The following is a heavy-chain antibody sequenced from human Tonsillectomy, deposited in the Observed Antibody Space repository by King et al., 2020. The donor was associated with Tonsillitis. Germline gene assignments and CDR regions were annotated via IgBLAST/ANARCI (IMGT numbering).Heavy chain of an antibody. CDR1: GGSISSYY. D-gene: IGHD5-18*01. Sequence: VQLQESGPGLVKPSETLSLTCTVSGGSISSYYWNWIRQPPGKGLEWIGYIYYSGSTNYNPSLKSRVTISVDTSKNQFSLKLSSVTDADTGVYYCARDSGGYSLDYWGQGTLVTVSS. CDR2: IYYSGST. CDR3: ARDSGGYSLDY. V-gene: IGHV4-59*01. J-gene: IGHJ4*02.